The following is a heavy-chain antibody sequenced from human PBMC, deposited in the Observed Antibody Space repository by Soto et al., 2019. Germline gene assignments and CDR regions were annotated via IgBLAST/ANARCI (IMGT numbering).Heavy chain of an antibody. CDR2: IFGSGGGT. CDR3: ARDPNGDYVGAFDF. CDR1: TFTFSTYA. J-gene: IGHJ3*01. D-gene: IGHD4-17*01. V-gene: IGHV3-23*01. Sequence: EVQLLESGGGLVQPGGSLRLSCATSTFTFSTYAMTWVRQAPGGGLEWVASIFGSGGGTSYADSLKGRFTISRDNSKNTLSLQMNSLRAEDTAIYYCARDPNGDYVGAFDFWGQGTMVTVSS.